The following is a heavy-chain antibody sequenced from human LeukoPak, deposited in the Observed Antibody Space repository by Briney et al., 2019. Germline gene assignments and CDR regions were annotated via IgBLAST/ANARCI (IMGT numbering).Heavy chain of an antibody. Sequence: PGGSLSVSCAASGFTFSNYWMNWVRQAPGKGLEWVANINQEGSVKYYVDFVKARFTISRDNAKNSLYLQVDSLRGDDTAVYYCAKGMSVAANWFDSWGQGTLVTVSS. CDR3: AKGMSVAANWFDS. V-gene: IGHV3-7*05. CDR2: INQEGSVK. J-gene: IGHJ5*01. D-gene: IGHD6-19*01. CDR1: GFTFSNYW.